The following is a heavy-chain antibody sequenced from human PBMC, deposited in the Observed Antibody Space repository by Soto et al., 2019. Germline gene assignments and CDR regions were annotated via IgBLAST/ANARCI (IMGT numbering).Heavy chain of an antibody. CDR2: LYTGTDT. Sequence: GGSLRLSCAASGFTVSSTYLTWVRQAPGKGLEWVAILYTGTDTGYADSVKGRFTISRDSSKNTFYLQMKSLRAEDTAMYFCGRHRYTGTYSGRFLDYWGPGSLVTASS. D-gene: IGHD1-26*01. V-gene: IGHV3-53*01. J-gene: IGHJ4*02. CDR3: GRHRYTGTYSGRFLDY. CDR1: GFTVSSTY.